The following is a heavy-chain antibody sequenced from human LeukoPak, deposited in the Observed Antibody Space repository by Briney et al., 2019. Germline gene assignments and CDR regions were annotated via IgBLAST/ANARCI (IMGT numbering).Heavy chain of an antibody. D-gene: IGHD2/OR15-2a*01. J-gene: IGHJ4*02. CDR2: IDQSGAT. CDR3: GIFYAGSMD. CDR1: GRSFIDFS. V-gene: IGHV4-34*01. Sequence: SETLSLTCAVYGRSFIDFSWKWFRQPPGKGLEWIGEIDQSGATKYNLFLMRQVPISVDKSQDQLSLRLSSVTAADTAVYYCGIFYAGSMDWGRGTLVTVSS.